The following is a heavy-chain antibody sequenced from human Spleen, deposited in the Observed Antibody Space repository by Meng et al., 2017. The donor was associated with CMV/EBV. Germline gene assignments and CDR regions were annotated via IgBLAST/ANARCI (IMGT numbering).Heavy chain of an antibody. J-gene: IGHJ4*02. D-gene: IGHD3-3*01. CDR3: ARGSYEGFGSYCDY. Sequence: KTSGDTFNTYNIHWVRQAPGQGLEWMGIVNPSGGSTSSAQKLQGRVTMTRDTSTTTIYLELSSLRSEDTAVYYCARGSYEGFGSYCDYWGQGTLVTVSS. CDR2: VNPSGGST. V-gene: IGHV1-46*02. CDR1: GDTFNTYN.